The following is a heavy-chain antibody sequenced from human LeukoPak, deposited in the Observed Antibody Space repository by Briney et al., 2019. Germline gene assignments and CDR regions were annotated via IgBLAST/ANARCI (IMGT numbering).Heavy chain of an antibody. D-gene: IGHD3-22*01. V-gene: IGHV3-21*01. CDR2: ISGSGGST. CDR1: GFTLSNYG. CDR3: ARGFGSSGYYPYYFDY. Sequence: GGSLRLSCAASGFTLSNYGMHWVRQAPGKGLEWVSAISGSGGSTYYADSVKGRFTISRDNAKNSLYLQMNSLRAEDTAVYYCARGFGSSGYYPYYFDYWGQGTLVTVSS. J-gene: IGHJ4*02.